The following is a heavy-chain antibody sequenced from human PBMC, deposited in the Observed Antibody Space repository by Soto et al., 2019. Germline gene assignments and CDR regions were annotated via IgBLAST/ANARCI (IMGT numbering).Heavy chain of an antibody. Sequence: QLQLQESGSGLVKPSLTLSLTCAVSGGSISSGGYSWSWIRQPPGKGLEWIGYISHSGSTYYNPSLESRVTISVDRSKNQFSLKLSSVTAADTAVYYCARGGLLPDYWGQGTLVTVSS. J-gene: IGHJ4*02. CDR2: ISHSGST. CDR1: GGSISSGGYS. D-gene: IGHD6-19*01. CDR3: ARGGLLPDY. V-gene: IGHV4-30-2*01.